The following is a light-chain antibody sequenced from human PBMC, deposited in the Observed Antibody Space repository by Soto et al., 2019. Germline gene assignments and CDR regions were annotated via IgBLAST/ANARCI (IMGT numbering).Light chain of an antibody. CDR1: QSVSSN. CDR3: QQYNNWPSLT. J-gene: IGKJ2*01. V-gene: IGKV3-15*01. Sequence: EIVMTQSPATRSVSPGERATLSCRASQSVSSNLAWYQQKPGQAPRLLIYGASTRATGIPARFSGSGSGTEFTLTISSLQSEDLAVYYCQQYNNWPSLTFGQGTKLEIK. CDR2: GAS.